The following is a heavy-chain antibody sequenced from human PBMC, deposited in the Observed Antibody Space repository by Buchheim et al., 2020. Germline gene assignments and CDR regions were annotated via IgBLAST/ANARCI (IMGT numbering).Heavy chain of an antibody. CDR3: STGGYYFDY. CDR2: MKSKVDGGTT. CDR1: GFTFSNAW. Sequence: EVQLVESGGGLVKPGGSLRLSCAASGFTFSNAWMNWVRQVPGKGLEWVGRMKSKVDGGTTDYAAPVKGRFTISRDDSKNTVYLRMNSLKTEDTAMYSCSTGGYYFDYWGQGTL. J-gene: IGHJ4*02. V-gene: IGHV3-15*01. D-gene: IGHD2-15*01.